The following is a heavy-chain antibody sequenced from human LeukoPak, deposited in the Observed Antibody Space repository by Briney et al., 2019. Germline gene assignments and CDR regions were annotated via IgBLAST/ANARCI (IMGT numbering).Heavy chain of an antibody. Sequence: SQTLSLTCTVSGGSISSGSYYWSWIRQPAGKGLEWIGRIYTSGSTNYNPSLKSRVTISVDTSKNQFSLKRSSVTAADTAVYYCGYGDYADYWGQGTLVTVSS. CDR3: GYGDYADY. J-gene: IGHJ4*02. D-gene: IGHD4-17*01. CDR1: GGSISSGSYY. V-gene: IGHV4-61*02. CDR2: IYTSGST.